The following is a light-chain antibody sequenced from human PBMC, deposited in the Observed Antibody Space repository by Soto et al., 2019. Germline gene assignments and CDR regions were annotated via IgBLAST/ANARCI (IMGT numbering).Light chain of an antibody. V-gene: IGKV1-39*01. CDR2: AAS. CDR3: QQSYSTLT. J-gene: IGKJ4*01. CDR1: QSISSY. Sequence: DIQMTQSPSSLSASVGDRVTITCRASQSISSYLNWYQQKPGKAPKVLIYAASSLQSGVPSRFSGSGSGTDFTLTISSLQPEDFATYYCQQSYSTLTIGGGTKVEIK.